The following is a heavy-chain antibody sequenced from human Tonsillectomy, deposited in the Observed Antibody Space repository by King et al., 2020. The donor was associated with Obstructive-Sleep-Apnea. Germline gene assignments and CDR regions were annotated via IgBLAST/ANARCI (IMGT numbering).Heavy chain of an antibody. D-gene: IGHD3-9*01. CDR3: ARVLTPDLGWFDP. J-gene: IGHJ5*02. CDR2: MHYSGST. CDR1: GGSIRSYY. Sequence: QLQESGPGLVKASETLSLTCSVSGGSIRSYYWSWIRQPPGKGLEWIGCMHYSGSTDYNPSLKSRVTISVDTSKNQFSLKLNSVTAADTAVYYCARVLTPDLGWFDPWGQGTLVTVSS. V-gene: IGHV4-59*08.